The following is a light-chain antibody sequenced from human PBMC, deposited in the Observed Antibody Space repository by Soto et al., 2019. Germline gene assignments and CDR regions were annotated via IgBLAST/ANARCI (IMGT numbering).Light chain of an antibody. Sequence: QSALTQPASVSGSPGQSITISCTGTSSDVGGYNYVSWYQQHPGKATKLMIYEVSNRPSGVSNRFSGSKSGNTASLTISGLQAEDEADYSCSSYTSSSTLWVFGGGTKLTVL. CDR3: SSYTSSSTLWV. CDR2: EVS. CDR1: SSDVGGYNY. J-gene: IGLJ3*02. V-gene: IGLV2-14*01.